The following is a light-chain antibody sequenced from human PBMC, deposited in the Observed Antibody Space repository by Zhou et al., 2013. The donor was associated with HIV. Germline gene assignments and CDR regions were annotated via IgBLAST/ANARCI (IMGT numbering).Light chain of an antibody. CDR3: QQTHTSPIT. J-gene: IGKJ5*01. CDR1: QSIDSY. Sequence: DIQMTQSPSSLSASVGDRVTISCRASQSIDSYVNWYQQRPGKAPKLLIYSASSLQSGVPSRFSGSGYGTTFTLTISSLQSEDLATYYCQQTHTSPITFGQGTRLEIK. V-gene: IGKV1-39*01. CDR2: SAS.